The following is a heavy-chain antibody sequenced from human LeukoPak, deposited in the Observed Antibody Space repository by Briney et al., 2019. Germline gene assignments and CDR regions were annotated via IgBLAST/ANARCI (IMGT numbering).Heavy chain of an antibody. Sequence: SETLSLTCTVSGGSISDYYWSWIRQPPGKELEWIGYIYYSGSTTYKPSLKSRVTMSVDTSKNQFSLKLSSVTAADPAVYYCARGDFCSATSCYLRPMDVWGKGTTVTVSS. CDR2: IYYSGST. CDR1: GGSISDYY. D-gene: IGHD2-2*01. V-gene: IGHV4-59*01. CDR3: ARGDFCSATSCYLRPMDV. J-gene: IGHJ6*03.